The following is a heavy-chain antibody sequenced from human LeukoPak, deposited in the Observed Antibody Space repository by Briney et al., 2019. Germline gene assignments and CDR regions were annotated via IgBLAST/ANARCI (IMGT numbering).Heavy chain of an antibody. CDR3: ARDEARRGIFGVVENWFDP. J-gene: IGHJ5*02. Sequence: ASVKVSCKASGYTFSSYGISWVRQAPGQGLEWMGWISAYSGNTNYAQKLKGRVTITTDTSTSTAYMQLRSLRSDATAAYYCARDEARRGIFGVVENWFDPWGQGTLVTVSS. CDR2: ISAYSGNT. D-gene: IGHD3-3*01. CDR1: GYTFSSYG. V-gene: IGHV1-18*01.